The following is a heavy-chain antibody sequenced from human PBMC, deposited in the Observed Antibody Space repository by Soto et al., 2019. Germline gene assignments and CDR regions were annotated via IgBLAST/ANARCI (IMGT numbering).Heavy chain of an antibody. CDR2: INPSGGST. D-gene: IGHD2-2*01. Sequence: EKIASKAPVYPLTSYYMHLVRQAPGQGLEWIGIINPSGGSTSYAQKFHGRVTMTRDTSTSTVYMELSSLRSEYTAVYYCERLGRYCSSTSCPDYWGQGTLVTVSS. J-gene: IGHJ4*02. CDR3: ERLGRYCSSTSCPDY. V-gene: IGHV1-46*01. CDR1: VYPLTSYY.